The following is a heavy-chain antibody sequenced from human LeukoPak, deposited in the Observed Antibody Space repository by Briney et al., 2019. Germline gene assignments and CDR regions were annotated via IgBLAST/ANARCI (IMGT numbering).Heavy chain of an antibody. V-gene: IGHV5-51*01. Sequence: GESLKISCKGSGYNFTNYWIGWVRQMPGKGLEWMGIIYPGDSDTRYSPSFQGQVTISADKSISTAYLQWSSLKASDTAMYYCARPAMVRGVTIAFDIWGQGTMVTVSS. J-gene: IGHJ3*02. CDR3: ARPAMVRGVTIAFDI. CDR1: GYNFTNYW. CDR2: IYPGDSDT. D-gene: IGHD3-10*01.